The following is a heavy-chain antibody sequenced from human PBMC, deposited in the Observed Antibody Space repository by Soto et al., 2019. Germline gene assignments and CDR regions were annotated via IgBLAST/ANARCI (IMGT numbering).Heavy chain of an antibody. CDR3: ARGVGVRGGWVYPLSLY. CDR1: GYTFTSYA. J-gene: IGHJ4*02. Sequence: QVQLVQSGAEVKKPGASVKVSCKASGYTFTSYAMHWVRQAPGQRLEWMGWINAGNGNTKYSQKFQGRVTITRDTSASTADMELSSLRSEDTAVYYCARGVGVRGGWVYPLSLYWGQGTLVTVSS. CDR2: INAGNGNT. V-gene: IGHV1-3*01. D-gene: IGHD6-19*01.